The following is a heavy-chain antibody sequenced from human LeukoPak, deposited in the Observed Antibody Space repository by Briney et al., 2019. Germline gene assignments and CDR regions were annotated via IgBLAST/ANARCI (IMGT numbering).Heavy chain of an antibody. CDR3: ARDAGNYGGNSEAFDI. V-gene: IGHV4-31*03. J-gene: IGHJ3*02. Sequence: SQTLSLTCTVSGGSISSGGYYWSWIRQHPGKGLEWIGYIYYSGSTYYNPSLKSRVTISVDMSKNQFSLKLSSVTAADTAVYYCARDAGNYGGNSEAFDIWGQGTMVTVSS. D-gene: IGHD4-23*01. CDR1: GGSISSGGYY. CDR2: IYYSGST.